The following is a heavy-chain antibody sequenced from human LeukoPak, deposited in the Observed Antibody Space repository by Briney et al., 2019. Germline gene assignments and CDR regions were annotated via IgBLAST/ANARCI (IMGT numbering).Heavy chain of an antibody. V-gene: IGHV4-38-2*02. Sequence: SETLSLTCAVSGYSISSGYYWGWVRQPPGKGLEWIGTIYHSESTYYNPSLKSRVTISVDTSKNQFSLKLSSVTAADTAVYYCAREDYNGNWFAPWGQGTLVTVSS. J-gene: IGHJ5*02. CDR1: GYSISSGYY. CDR3: AREDYNGNWFAP. CDR2: IYHSEST. D-gene: IGHD4-11*01.